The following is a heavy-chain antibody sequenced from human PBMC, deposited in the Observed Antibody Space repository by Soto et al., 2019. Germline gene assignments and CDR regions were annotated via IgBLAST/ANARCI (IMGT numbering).Heavy chain of an antibody. CDR1: GYSFTSYW. Sequence: PGESLKISCKGSGYSFTSYWIGWVRQMPGKGLEWMGIIYPGDSDTRYSPSFQGQVTISADKSISTAYLQWSSLKASDTAMYYCARGAVVVPAATTQYYYYYGMDVRGQGTTVTVSS. J-gene: IGHJ6*02. CDR2: IYPGDSDT. V-gene: IGHV5-51*01. CDR3: ARGAVVVPAATTQYYYYYGMDV. D-gene: IGHD2-2*01.